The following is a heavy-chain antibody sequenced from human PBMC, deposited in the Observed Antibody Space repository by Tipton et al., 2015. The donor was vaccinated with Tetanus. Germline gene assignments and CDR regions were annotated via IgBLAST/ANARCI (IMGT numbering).Heavy chain of an antibody. D-gene: IGHD3-10*01. J-gene: IGHJ6*02. CDR2: IYDSGST. V-gene: IGHV4-30-2*01. CDR1: GGSISSGDYS. Sequence: TLSLTCAVSGGSISSGDYSWSWIRQPPGKGLEWIGYIYDSGSTYYNPYLKSRVTISEDRSKNQISLRLRSVTAADTAVYYCARVKGTYNHYGLDVWGQGTTVTVAS. CDR3: ARVKGTYNHYGLDV.